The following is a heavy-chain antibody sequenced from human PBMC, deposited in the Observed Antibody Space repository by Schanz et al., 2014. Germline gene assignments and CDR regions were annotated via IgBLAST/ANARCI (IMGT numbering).Heavy chain of an antibody. CDR3: ARDRRRYCSTASCLHDNWFDP. V-gene: IGHV1-18*01. J-gene: IGHJ5*02. CDR2: ISPYNGNP. Sequence: QVQLVQSGAEVKKPGSSGKVSCKASGYTFTSYGISGVRQALGQGLKWMGWISPYNGNPNYALKLQGRVTMTTDTSTGTAYMELRSLRSDDTAVYYCARDRRRYCSTASCLHDNWFDPWGQGTLVIVSS. D-gene: IGHD2-2*01. CDR1: GYTFTSYG.